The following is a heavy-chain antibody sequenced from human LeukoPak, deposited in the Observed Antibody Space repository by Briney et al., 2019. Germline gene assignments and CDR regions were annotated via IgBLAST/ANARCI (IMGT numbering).Heavy chain of an antibody. V-gene: IGHV3-23*01. D-gene: IGHD6-19*01. J-gene: IGHJ4*02. CDR3: ASWPVGWYGEDS. CDR2: ISGSGGTT. Sequence: GGSLRLSCAASGFTFNNYAMNWVRQAPGKGLEWVSAISGSGGTTYYADSVKGRFTISRDNSKNTLYLQMNSLRVEDTAVYYCASWPVGWYGEDSWGQGTLVTVSS. CDR1: GFTFNNYA.